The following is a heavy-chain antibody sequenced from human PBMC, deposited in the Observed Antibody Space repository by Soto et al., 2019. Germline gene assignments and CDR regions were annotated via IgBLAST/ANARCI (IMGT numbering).Heavy chain of an antibody. CDR3: AIDHRYNRHDEGCFAP. CDR1: GYMFSTYD. D-gene: IGHD1-20*01. Sequence: ASVKVSCKASGYMFSTYDINWVRQAPGQGLEWMGWLNPNSGNTGYAQKFQGRVTMTRNTSINTAYMELSSLGSDDTAVYYCAIDHRYNRHDEGCFAPWGQGTRVT. J-gene: IGHJ1*01. CDR2: LNPNSGNT. V-gene: IGHV1-8*01.